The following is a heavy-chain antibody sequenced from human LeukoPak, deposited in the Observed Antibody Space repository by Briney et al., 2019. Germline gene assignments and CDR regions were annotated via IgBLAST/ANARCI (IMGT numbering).Heavy chain of an antibody. CDR1: GYSISSGYY. D-gene: IGHD3-16*01. J-gene: IGHJ4*02. V-gene: IGHV4-38-2*02. Sequence: PSETLSLTCTVSGYSISSGYYWGWIRQPPGKGLEWIGSIYRSGSAYYNPSLKSRVTMSADTSKNQFSLKLSSVTAADTAVYYCARGGSSLYYFDYWGQGTLVTVSS. CDR3: ARGGSSLYYFDY. CDR2: IYRSGSA.